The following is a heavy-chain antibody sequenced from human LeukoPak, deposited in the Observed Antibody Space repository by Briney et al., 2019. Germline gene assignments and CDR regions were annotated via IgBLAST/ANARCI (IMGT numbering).Heavy chain of an antibody. Sequence: SETLSLTCAVYGGSFSGYYWSWIRRPPGKGLEWIGEINHSGSTNYNPSLKSRVTISVDTSKNQFSLKLSSVTAADTAVYYCARGRPHFDYWGQGTLVTVSS. V-gene: IGHV4-34*01. J-gene: IGHJ4*02. CDR2: INHSGST. CDR3: ARGRPHFDY. CDR1: GGSFSGYY.